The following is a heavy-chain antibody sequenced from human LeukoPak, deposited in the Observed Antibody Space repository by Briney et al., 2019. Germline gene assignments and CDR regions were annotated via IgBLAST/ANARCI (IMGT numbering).Heavy chain of an antibody. D-gene: IGHD2-15*01. V-gene: IGHV4-30-4*01. CDR1: GGSISSGDYY. J-gene: IGHJ5*02. CDR2: IYYSGST. CDR3: ARGYCSGGSCSSNWFDP. Sequence: SETLSLTCTVSGGSISSGDYYWSWIRQPPGKGLEWIGYIYYSGSTYYNPSLTSRVTISVDTSKNLFSLKLSSVTAADTAVYYCARGYCSGGSCSSNWFDPWGQGTLVTVSS.